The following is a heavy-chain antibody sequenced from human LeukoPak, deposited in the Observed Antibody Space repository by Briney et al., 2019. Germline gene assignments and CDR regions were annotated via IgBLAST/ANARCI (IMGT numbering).Heavy chain of an antibody. D-gene: IGHD6-13*01. Sequence: SETLSLTCTVSGGSISSGNYYWSWIRQPAGKGLEWIGRIFTSGSTNYNPSLKSRVTILVDTSKNQFSLKLSSVTAADTAEYYCARGRSSSNWFDPWGQGTLVTVSS. CDR2: IFTSGST. J-gene: IGHJ5*02. V-gene: IGHV4-61*02. CDR3: ARGRSSSNWFDP. CDR1: GGSISSGNYY.